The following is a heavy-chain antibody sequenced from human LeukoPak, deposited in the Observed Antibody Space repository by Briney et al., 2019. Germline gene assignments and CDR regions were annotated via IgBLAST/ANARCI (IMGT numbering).Heavy chain of an antibody. D-gene: IGHD6-13*01. V-gene: IGHV4-39*01. Sequence: ASETLSLTCTVSGGSISSSTYYWGRIRQPPGKGLEWIGSIYYSGSTYYNPSLKSRVTISVDTSKNQFSLKLSSVTAADTAVYYCARQAYSSNLGWFDPWGQGTLVTVSS. J-gene: IGHJ5*02. CDR2: IYYSGST. CDR3: ARQAYSSNLGWFDP. CDR1: GGSISSSTYY.